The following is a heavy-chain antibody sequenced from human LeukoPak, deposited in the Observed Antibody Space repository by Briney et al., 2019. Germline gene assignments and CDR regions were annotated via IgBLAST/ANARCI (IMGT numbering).Heavy chain of an antibody. CDR1: GYTFTDRY. V-gene: IGHV1-2*02. Sequence: ASVKVSCNASGYTFTDRYVHWVRQAPGQGLEWIGWINPNSGGTKYAQNFQGRVSMTRDTSTTTAYMELSRLRSDDTAVYYCARDDFYDVSGFDSWGQGTRVTVSS. J-gene: IGHJ4*02. CDR2: INPNSGGT. CDR3: ARDDFYDVSGFDS. D-gene: IGHD3-22*01.